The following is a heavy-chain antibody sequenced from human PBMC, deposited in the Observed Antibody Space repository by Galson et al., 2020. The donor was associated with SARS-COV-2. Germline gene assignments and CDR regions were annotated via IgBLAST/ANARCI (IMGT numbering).Heavy chain of an antibody. V-gene: IGHV3-21*01. D-gene: IGHD5-18*01. CDR3: ARDEGIRGYNYGRLYYGRDV. CDR1: GSPFSTSS. Sequence: GEYLKISCAASGSPFSTSSMNWVRLAPGKGLEWVSSISTSSSYTYYVDSVKGRFSISRDNPRNSLYLQMNSLRAEDTAVYYCARDEGIRGYNYGRLYYGRDVWGQGTTVTV. J-gene: IGHJ6*02. CDR2: ISTSSSYT.